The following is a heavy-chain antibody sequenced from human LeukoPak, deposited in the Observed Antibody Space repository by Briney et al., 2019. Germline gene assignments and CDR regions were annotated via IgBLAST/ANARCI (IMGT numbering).Heavy chain of an antibody. CDR2: ISGSGGST. Sequence: GGPLRLSCAASGFTFSSCAMSWVRQAPGKGLEWVSAISGSGGSTYYADSVKGRFTISRDNSKNTLYLQMNSLRAEDTAVYYCAKGRSRVATPDYWGQGTLVTVSS. CDR3: AKGRSRVATPDY. CDR1: GFTFSSCA. V-gene: IGHV3-23*01. D-gene: IGHD5-12*01. J-gene: IGHJ4*02.